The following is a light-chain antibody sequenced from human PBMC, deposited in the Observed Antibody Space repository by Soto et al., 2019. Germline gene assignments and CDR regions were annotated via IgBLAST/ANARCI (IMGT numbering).Light chain of an antibody. Sequence: QSALTQPPSVSGAPGQRVTISCTGSSSNIGADYDVHWYQQLPGTAPKLLIYGDSDRLSGVPDRFSGSKSGASASLAITGLQAEDEANYYCQSYDSSLSVVVFGGGTKVTVL. CDR3: QSYDSSLSVVV. CDR1: SSNIGADYD. J-gene: IGLJ2*01. CDR2: GDS. V-gene: IGLV1-40*01.